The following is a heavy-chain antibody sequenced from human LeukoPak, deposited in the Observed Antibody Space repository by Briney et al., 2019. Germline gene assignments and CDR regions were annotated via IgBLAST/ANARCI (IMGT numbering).Heavy chain of an antibody. V-gene: IGHV3-48*02. CDR3: ASGAVSYAFDI. Sequence: GGSLRLSCAASGFTFSSYSMNWVRQAPGKGLEWLSYISRSSTTIYNADSIKGRFTISRDNAKNSLYLQMNSLTDEDTAVYYCASGAVSYAFDIWGQGTMVTVSS. CDR2: ISRSSTTI. D-gene: IGHD4/OR15-4a*01. J-gene: IGHJ3*02. CDR1: GFTFSSYS.